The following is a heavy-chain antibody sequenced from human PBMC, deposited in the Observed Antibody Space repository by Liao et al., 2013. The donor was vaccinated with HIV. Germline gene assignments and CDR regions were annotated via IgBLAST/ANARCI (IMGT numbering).Heavy chain of an antibody. CDR1: GGSFSGYY. Sequence: QVQPQQWGAGLLKPSETLSLTCAVYGGSFSGYYWSWIRQPSREGAWSGLGKVNRSGSTNYNPSLKSRVTISVDTSKNQLSLKLSSVTAADTAVYYCARGAGYCTNAVCFNYDFYYMDVWGRGTTVAVTS. CDR2: VNRSGST. CDR3: ARGAGYCTNAVCFNYDFYYMDV. D-gene: IGHD2-8*01. J-gene: IGHJ6*03. V-gene: IGHV4-34*02.